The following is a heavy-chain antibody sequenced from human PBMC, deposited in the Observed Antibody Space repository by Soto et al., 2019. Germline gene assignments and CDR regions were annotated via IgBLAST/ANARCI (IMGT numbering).Heavy chain of an antibody. D-gene: IGHD2-15*01. CDR3: TTDEMQYCSGGRCYSGYY. CDR1: GFTFSNAW. J-gene: IGHJ4*02. CDR2: IKSKTDGGTT. Sequence: EVQLVESGGGLVKPGGSLRLSCAASGFTFSNAWMSWVRQAPGKGLEWVGRIKSKTDGGTTDYAAPLKCRFTISRDDSKHTVYPEMNSVKPEDTAVYYCTTDEMQYCSGGRCYSGYYWGQGTLVSVSS. V-gene: IGHV3-15*01.